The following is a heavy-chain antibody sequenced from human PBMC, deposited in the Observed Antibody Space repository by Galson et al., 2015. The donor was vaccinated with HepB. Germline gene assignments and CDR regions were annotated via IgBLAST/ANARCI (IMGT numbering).Heavy chain of an antibody. V-gene: IGHV3-48*04. CDR1: GFTYSTYR. Sequence: SLRLSCAASGFTYSTYRMNWVRQAPGKGLEWLSYISDTSDTIFYADSVKGRFTISRDNAKNSLSLEMNSLRVEDTALYFCARGGWYPEYWGQGILVTVSS. CDR3: ARGGWYPEY. D-gene: IGHD6-19*01. J-gene: IGHJ4*02. CDR2: ISDTSDTI.